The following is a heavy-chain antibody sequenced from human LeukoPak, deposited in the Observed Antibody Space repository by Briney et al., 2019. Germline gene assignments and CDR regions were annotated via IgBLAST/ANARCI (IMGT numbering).Heavy chain of an antibody. CDR2: ISSTGGSP. CDR3: AKLERPYYCCGMDV. V-gene: IGHV3-23*01. J-gene: IGHJ6*02. Sequence: GRSLRLSRAASGFTLTSYAISSVRQAPRKGLEWGSGISSTGGSPYNADPAKGQFTNSKDSSKNTLHLQMNILRPETPAGYYCAKLERPYYCCGMDVWGQGTTVTVSS. CDR1: GFTLTSYA. D-gene: IGHD1-1*01.